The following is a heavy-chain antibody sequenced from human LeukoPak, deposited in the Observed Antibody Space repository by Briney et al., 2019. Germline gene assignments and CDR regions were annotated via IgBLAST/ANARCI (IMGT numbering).Heavy chain of an antibody. V-gene: IGHV3-21*01. D-gene: IGHD4-17*01. Sequence: GGSLRLSCAVSGFTFSSYSMNWVRQAPGKGLEWVSSISSISYIFYAELVKGRFTISRDTAKNSLYLEMNSLRAEDTAVYYCARDQYGDYALDYWGQGTLVTVSS. CDR2: ISSISYI. CDR1: GFTFSSYS. J-gene: IGHJ4*02. CDR3: ARDQYGDYALDY.